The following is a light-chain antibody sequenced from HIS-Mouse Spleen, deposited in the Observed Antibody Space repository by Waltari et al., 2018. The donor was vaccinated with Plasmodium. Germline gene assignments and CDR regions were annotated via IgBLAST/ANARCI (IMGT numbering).Light chain of an antibody. J-gene: IGLJ2*01. CDR2: DVS. V-gene: IGLV2-14*03. CDR1: SSDVVGSTY. Sequence: QSALTQPASVSGSPGQSITISCTVTSSDVVGSTYVSWYQQHPGKAPKLMIYDVSNRPSGVSNRFSGSKSGNTASLTISGLQAEDEADYYCSSYTSSSTLVFGGGTKLTVL. CDR3: SSYTSSSTLV.